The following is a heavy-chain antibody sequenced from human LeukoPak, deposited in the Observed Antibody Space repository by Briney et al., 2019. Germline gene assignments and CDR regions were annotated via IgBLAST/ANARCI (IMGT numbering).Heavy chain of an antibody. J-gene: IGHJ4*02. CDR1: GGSISSSSYY. CDR2: IYYSGST. CDR3: ATLYGSGSYYPSDY. D-gene: IGHD3-10*01. V-gene: IGHV4-39*07. Sequence: SETLSLTCTVSGGSISSSSYYWGWIRQPPGKGLEWIGSIYYSGSTYYNPSLKSRVTISVGTSKNQFSLKLSSVTAADTAVYYCATLYGSGSYYPSDYWGQGILVTVSS.